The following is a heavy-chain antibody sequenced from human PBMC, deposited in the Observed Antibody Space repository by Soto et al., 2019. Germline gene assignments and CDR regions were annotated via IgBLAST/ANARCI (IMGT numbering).Heavy chain of an antibody. D-gene: IGHD3-22*01. CDR2: IIPIFGTA. CDR3: ARAQDYYDSSGYYPPTDYWYFDL. V-gene: IGHV1-69*13. J-gene: IGHJ2*01. CDR1: GGTFSSYA. Sequence: EASVKVSCKASGGTFSSYAISWVRQAPGQGLEWMGGIIPIFGTANYAQKFQGRVTITADESTSTAYMELSSLRSEDTAVYYCARAQDYYDSSGYYPPTDYWYFDLWGRGTLVTVS.